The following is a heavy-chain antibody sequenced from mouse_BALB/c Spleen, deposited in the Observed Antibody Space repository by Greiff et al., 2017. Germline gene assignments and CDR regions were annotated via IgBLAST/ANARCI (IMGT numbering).Heavy chain of an antibody. J-gene: IGHJ4*01. Sequence: QVQLKESGPGLVAPSQSLSITCTVSGFSLTGYGVNWVRQPPGKGLEWLGMIWGDGSTDYNSAPKSRLSISKDNSKSQVFLKMNSLQTDDTARYYCARGNYYGSSYRYAMDYWGQGTSVTVSS. CDR2: IWGDGST. CDR1: GFSLTGYG. CDR3: ARGNYYGSSYRYAMDY. D-gene: IGHD1-1*01. V-gene: IGHV2-6-7*01.